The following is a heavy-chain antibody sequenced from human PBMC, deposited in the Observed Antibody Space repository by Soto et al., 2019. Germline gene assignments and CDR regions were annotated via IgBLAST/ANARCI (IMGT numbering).Heavy chain of an antibody. CDR2: IIPIFGTA. J-gene: IGHJ4*02. V-gene: IGHV1-69*13. Sequence: ASVKVSCKASGGTFSSYAISWVRQAPGQGLEWMGGIIPIFGTANYAQKFQGRVTITADESTSTAYMELSSLRSEDTAVYYCARDRIRFYGDYVGSFDYWGQGTLVTVSS. CDR1: GGTFSSYA. CDR3: ARDRIRFYGDYVGSFDY. D-gene: IGHD4-17*01.